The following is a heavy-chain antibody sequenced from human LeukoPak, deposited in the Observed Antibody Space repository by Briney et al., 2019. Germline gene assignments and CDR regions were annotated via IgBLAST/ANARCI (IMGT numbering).Heavy chain of an antibody. Sequence: GGSLRLSCTASGFTFGDYAMTWFRQAPGKGLEWVGFIRSKAYGGTTEYAASVKGRFTISRDDSKTIAYLQMNSLKAEDTALYYCSRGGYGVPFDYWGQGTLVTVSS. D-gene: IGHD5-12*01. CDR1: GFTFGDYA. V-gene: IGHV3-49*03. J-gene: IGHJ4*02. CDR3: SRGGYGVPFDY. CDR2: IRSKAYGGTT.